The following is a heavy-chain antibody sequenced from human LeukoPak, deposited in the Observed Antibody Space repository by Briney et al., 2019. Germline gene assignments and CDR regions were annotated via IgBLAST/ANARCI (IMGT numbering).Heavy chain of an antibody. Sequence: GGSLRLSCAASGFTFSSYGMNWVRQAPGKGLEWVSSISSSSRYIYYADSVKGRFTISRDNAKNSLYLQMNSLRAEDTAVYYCARDLYRIVVVPHYFDYWGQGTLVTVSS. D-gene: IGHD3-22*01. J-gene: IGHJ4*02. CDR1: GFTFSSYG. V-gene: IGHV3-21*01. CDR2: ISSSSRYI. CDR3: ARDLYRIVVVPHYFDY.